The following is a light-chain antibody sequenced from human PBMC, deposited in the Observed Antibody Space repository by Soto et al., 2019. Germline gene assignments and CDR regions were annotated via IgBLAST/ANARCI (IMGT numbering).Light chain of an antibody. Sequence: QSALTQPASVSESPGRPISIPCTGTSSDIGGYNYVSWYQQHPGKAPKLMIYDVSNRPSGVSNRFFGSKSGNTASLTSSGLQAEDEADYYCSSYTRSGAVVFGGGTKLTLL. CDR2: DVS. CDR1: SSDIGGYNY. CDR3: SSYTRSGAVV. J-gene: IGLJ2*01. V-gene: IGLV2-14*01.